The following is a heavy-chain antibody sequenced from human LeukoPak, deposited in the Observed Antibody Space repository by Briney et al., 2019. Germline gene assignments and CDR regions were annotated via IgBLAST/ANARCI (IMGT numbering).Heavy chain of an antibody. CDR3: AKDARYYFDRSGRAFDY. D-gene: IGHD3-22*01. Sequence: GGSLRLSCAASGFTFSYYDMTWVRQAPGKGLEWVSTISGSGDSTFYADSVKGRFTISRDNSKNTLYPQMNSLRAEDTAVYYCAKDARYYFDRSGRAFDYWGQGTLVTVSS. J-gene: IGHJ4*02. CDR1: GFTFSYYD. V-gene: IGHV3-23*01. CDR2: ISGSGDST.